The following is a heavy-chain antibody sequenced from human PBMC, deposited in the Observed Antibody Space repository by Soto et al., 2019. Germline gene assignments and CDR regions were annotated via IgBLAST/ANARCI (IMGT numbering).Heavy chain of an antibody. Sequence: PGGSLRLSCAASGFTFSSYGMHWVRQAPGKGLEWVAVISYDGSNKYYADSVKGRFTISRDNSKNTLYLQMNSLRAEDTAVYYCAKQSNCGGDCYNKGGDYYYGMDVWGQGTTVTVYS. D-gene: IGHD2-21*02. CDR1: GFTFSSYG. V-gene: IGHV3-30*18. CDR3: AKQSNCGGDCYNKGGDYYYGMDV. CDR2: ISYDGSNK. J-gene: IGHJ6*02.